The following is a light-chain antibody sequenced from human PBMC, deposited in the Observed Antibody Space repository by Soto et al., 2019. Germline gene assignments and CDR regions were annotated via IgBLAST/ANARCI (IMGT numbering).Light chain of an antibody. V-gene: IGKV3-11*01. Sequence: EVVLTQSPATLSLSPGERATLSCRASENVRTFVDWYQQKPGQAPRLLMFGASNRATGIPARFSGSGSGTYFSLTSSNLAPVDFAVYYCQKHSHWPPWTFCQGTRVEIQ. CDR1: ENVRTF. CDR3: QKHSHWPPWT. J-gene: IGKJ1*01. CDR2: GAS.